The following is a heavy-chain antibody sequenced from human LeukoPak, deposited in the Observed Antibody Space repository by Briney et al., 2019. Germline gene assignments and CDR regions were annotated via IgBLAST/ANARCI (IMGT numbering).Heavy chain of an antibody. V-gene: IGHV3-15*01. D-gene: IGHD3-9*01. Sequence: GGSLRLSCAASGFTFSNAWMSWVRQAPGKGLEWVGRIKSKTDGGTTDYAAPVKGRFTISRDDSKNTLYLQMNSLKTEDTAVYYCTRPRTDILTGYYNWGQGTLVTVSS. CDR2: IKSKTDGGTT. J-gene: IGHJ4*02. CDR3: TRPRTDILTGYYN. CDR1: GFTFSNAW.